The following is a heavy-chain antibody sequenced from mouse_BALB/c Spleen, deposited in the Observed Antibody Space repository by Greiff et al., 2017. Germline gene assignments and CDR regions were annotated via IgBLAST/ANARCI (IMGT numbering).Heavy chain of an antibody. J-gene: IGHJ2*01. D-gene: IGHD1-1*01. CDR3: ARGDYGSSYYFDY. V-gene: IGHV2-6-7*01. CDR1: GFSLTGYG. CDR2: IWGDGST. Sequence: VQRVESGPGLVAPSQSLSITCTVSGFSLTGYGVNWVRQPPGKGLEWLGMIWGDGSTDYNSALKSRLSISKDNSKSQVFLKMNSLQTDDTARYYCARGDYGSSYYFDYWGQGTTLTVSS.